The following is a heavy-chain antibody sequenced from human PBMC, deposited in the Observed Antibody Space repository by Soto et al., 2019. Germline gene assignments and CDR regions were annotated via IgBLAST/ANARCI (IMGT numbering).Heavy chain of an antibody. D-gene: IGHD3-16*02. V-gene: IGHV3-23*01. CDR3: AKDLSRGELSRWYYFDY. CDR1: GFTFSSYA. Sequence: GGSLRLSCAASGFTFSSYAMSWVRQAPGKGLEWVSAISGSGGSTYYADSVKGRFTISRDNSKNTLYLQMNSLRAEDTAVYYCAKDLSRGELSRWYYFDYWGQGTLVTVSS. CDR2: ISGSGGST. J-gene: IGHJ4*02.